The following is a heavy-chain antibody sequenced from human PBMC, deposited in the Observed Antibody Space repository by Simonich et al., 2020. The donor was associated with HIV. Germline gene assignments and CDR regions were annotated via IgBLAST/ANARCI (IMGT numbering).Heavy chain of an antibody. J-gene: IGHJ4*02. V-gene: IGHV1-2*06. D-gene: IGHD6-19*01. CDR2: INPNSGGT. Sequence: QVQLVQSGAEVKKTGASVKVSCKAAGYTFTVYYMHWVRQASVQGLGWMGRINPNSGGTNYAQKCQGRVTMTRDTSISPAYMELSRLRSDDTAVYYCARAYSSGFTFDYWGQGTLVTVSS. CDR1: GYTFTVYY. CDR3: ARAYSSGFTFDY.